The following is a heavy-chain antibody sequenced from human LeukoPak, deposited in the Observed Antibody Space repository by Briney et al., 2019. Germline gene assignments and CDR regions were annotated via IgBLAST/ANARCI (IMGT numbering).Heavy chain of an antibody. J-gene: IGHJ4*02. CDR2: INPNSGGT. CDR1: GYTFTGYY. Sequence: ASVTVSCKASGYTFTGYYMHWVRQAPGQGLEWMGWINPNSGGTNYAQKLQGRVTMTRDTFISTAYMELSRLRSDDTAVYYCARLAARPIDYWGQGTLVTVSS. D-gene: IGHD6-13*01. CDR3: ARLAARPIDY. V-gene: IGHV1-2*02.